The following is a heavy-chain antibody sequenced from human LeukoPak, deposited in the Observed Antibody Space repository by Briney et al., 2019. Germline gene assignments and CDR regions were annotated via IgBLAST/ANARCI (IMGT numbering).Heavy chain of an antibody. CDR2: INHSGST. CDR3: ARRPGYSSGFDY. V-gene: IGHV4-34*01. Sequence: SETLSLTCAVYGGSFSGYYWSWIRQPPGKGLEWIGEINHSGSTNYNPSLKSRVTISVDTSKNQFSLKLSSVTAADTAVYYCARRPGYSSGFDYWGQGTLVTVSS. CDR1: GGSFSGYY. D-gene: IGHD6-19*01. J-gene: IGHJ4*02.